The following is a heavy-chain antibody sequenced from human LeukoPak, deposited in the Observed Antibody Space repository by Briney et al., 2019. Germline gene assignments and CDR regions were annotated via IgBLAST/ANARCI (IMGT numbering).Heavy chain of an antibody. Sequence: TSVKVSCKASGFTFTSSAVQWGRQARGQRLELIGWIVVGSGNTNYAQKFQERVTITRDMSTSTAYMELSSLRSEDTAVYYCAADPYYYDSSGYVPFDYWGQGTLVTVSS. CDR1: GFTFTSSA. D-gene: IGHD3-22*01. CDR3: AADPYYYDSSGYVPFDY. J-gene: IGHJ4*02. V-gene: IGHV1-58*01. CDR2: IVVGSGNT.